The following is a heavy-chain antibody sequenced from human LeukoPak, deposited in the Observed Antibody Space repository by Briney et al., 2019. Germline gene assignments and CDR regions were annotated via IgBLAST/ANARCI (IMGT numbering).Heavy chain of an antibody. D-gene: IGHD3-16*01. J-gene: IGHJ4*02. V-gene: IGHV3-7*01. CDR3: ASGRQLGY. CDR1: GSTFSSYC. Sequence: GGSLTLSCAASGSTFSSYCMSWVRQAPGKGLEWVANTKQDGSEKYYVDSVKGRFTISRDNAKNSLYLQMNSLRAEDTALYYCASGRQLGYWGQGTLVTVSS. CDR2: TKQDGSEK.